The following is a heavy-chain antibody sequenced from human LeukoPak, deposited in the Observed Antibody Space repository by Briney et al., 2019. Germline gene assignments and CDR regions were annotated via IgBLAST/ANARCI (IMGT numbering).Heavy chain of an antibody. J-gene: IGHJ5*02. Sequence: SETLSLTCTVSGGSISSYYWSWIRQPPGKGLEWMGYIYYSGSTNYNPSLKSRVTISVDTSKNQFSLKLSSVTAADTAVYYCARGCSAGTPHNWFDPWGQGTLVTVSS. V-gene: IGHV4-59*01. CDR2: IYYSGST. CDR3: ARGCSAGTPHNWFDP. CDR1: GGSISSYY. D-gene: IGHD6-13*01.